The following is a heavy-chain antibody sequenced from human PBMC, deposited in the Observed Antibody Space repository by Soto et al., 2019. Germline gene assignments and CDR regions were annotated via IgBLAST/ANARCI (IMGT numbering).Heavy chain of an antibody. V-gene: IGHV4-31*03. CDR3: ATSLVTSRARVDY. CDR1: GGSIYTGGFY. D-gene: IGHD1-26*01. J-gene: IGHJ4*02. CDR2: IYYTGST. Sequence: SETLSLTCTVSGGSIYTGGFYWSWIRQLPGKGLEWLGHIYYTGSTQYTPSLKSRLSISTDTSDNQFSLRLNSVTAADTAVYYCATSLVTSRARVDYWGQGTPVTVSS.